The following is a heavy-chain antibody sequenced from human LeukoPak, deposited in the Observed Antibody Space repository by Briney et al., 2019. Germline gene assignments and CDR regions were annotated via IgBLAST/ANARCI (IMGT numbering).Heavy chain of an antibody. J-gene: IGHJ4*02. CDR2: IHYSGST. Sequence: NPSETLSLTCTVSGGSISSGDYYWNWIRQAPGKGLEWIGYIHYSGSTNHNSSLKSRVTISVDTSKNQYSLKLSSVTAADTAVYYCARDGVAGGFDYWGQGTLVTVSS. D-gene: IGHD6-19*01. CDR3: ARDGVAGGFDY. V-gene: IGHV4-61*08. CDR1: GGSISSGDYY.